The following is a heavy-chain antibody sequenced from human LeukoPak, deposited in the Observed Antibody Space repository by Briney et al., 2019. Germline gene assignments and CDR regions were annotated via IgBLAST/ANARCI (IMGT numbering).Heavy chain of an antibody. J-gene: IGHJ4*02. V-gene: IGHV3-9*01. Sequence: GGSLRLSWAASGFTFDDYAMHWVRQAPGKGLEWVSGISWNSGSIGYADSVKGRFTISRDNAKNSLYLQMNSLRAEDTALYYCAKASDGYSGYDYPYYFDYWGQGTLVTVSS. D-gene: IGHD5-12*01. CDR3: AKASDGYSGYDYPYYFDY. CDR1: GFTFDDYA. CDR2: ISWNSGSI.